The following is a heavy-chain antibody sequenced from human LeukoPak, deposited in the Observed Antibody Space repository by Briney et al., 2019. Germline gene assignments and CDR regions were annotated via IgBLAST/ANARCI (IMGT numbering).Heavy chain of an antibody. Sequence: PGGSLRLSCAASGFTFSSYDMHWVRQATGKGLEWVSAIGTAGDTYYPGSVKGRFTIPRENAKNSLCLQMNSLRAGDTAVYYCARAVAGTYAFDIWGQGTMVTVSS. CDR1: GFTFSSYD. D-gene: IGHD6-19*01. V-gene: IGHV3-13*01. J-gene: IGHJ3*02. CDR2: IGTAGDT. CDR3: ARAVAGTYAFDI.